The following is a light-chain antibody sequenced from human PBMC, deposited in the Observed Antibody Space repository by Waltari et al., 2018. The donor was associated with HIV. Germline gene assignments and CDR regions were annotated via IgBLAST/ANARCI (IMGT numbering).Light chain of an antibody. CDR1: QSVSDF. CDR3: QQRSHWPLT. Sequence: ETVLTPSPARLSLSPGERATLSCRANQSVSDFVAWYRQTPGQPPRLLIYDASTRATGTPARFSGSGSGTDFTLTISSLEPEDFAVYYCQQRSHWPLTFGGGTKVEMK. J-gene: IGKJ4*01. V-gene: IGKV3-11*01. CDR2: DAS.